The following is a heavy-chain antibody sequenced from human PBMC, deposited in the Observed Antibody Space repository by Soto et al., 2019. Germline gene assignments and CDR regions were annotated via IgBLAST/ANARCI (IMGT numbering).Heavy chain of an antibody. V-gene: IGHV1-18*04. J-gene: IGHJ4*02. CDR2: ISAYNGNT. CDR3: ARTHPGIAASSARY. Sequence: XSVKVSCKASVYTFTSYGISWVRQAPGQGLEWMGWISAYNGNTNYAQKLQGRVTMTTDTSTSTAYMELRSLRSDDTAVYYCARTHPGIAASSARYSGQGTLVTVSS. D-gene: IGHD6-13*01. CDR1: VYTFTSYG.